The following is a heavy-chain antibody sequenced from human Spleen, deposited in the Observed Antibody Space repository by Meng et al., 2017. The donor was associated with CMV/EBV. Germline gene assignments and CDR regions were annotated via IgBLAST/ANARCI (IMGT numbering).Heavy chain of an antibody. CDR3: ARGRYYYDSSGYLEDAFDI. CDR1: GSTFRRYD. Sequence: GGSLRLSCAASGSTFRRYDIHWVRQSTGKGLEWVSAIGTAGDTYYPGSVKGRFTISRENAKNSLYLQMNSLRAGDTAVYYCARGRYYYDSSGYLEDAFDIWGQGTMVTVSS. CDR2: IGTAGDT. D-gene: IGHD3-22*01. J-gene: IGHJ3*02. V-gene: IGHV3-13*01.